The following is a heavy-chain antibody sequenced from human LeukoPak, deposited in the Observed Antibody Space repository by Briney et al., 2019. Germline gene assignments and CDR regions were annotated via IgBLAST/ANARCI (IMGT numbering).Heavy chain of an antibody. D-gene: IGHD1-26*01. Sequence: GGSLRLSCAASGFTFDDYAMHWVRQAPGKGLEWVSLISGDGGSTYYADSVKGRFTISRDNSKNPLYLQMNGLRTEDTALYYCWGGSFWYYFDYWGQGTLVTVSS. J-gene: IGHJ4*02. V-gene: IGHV3-43*02. CDR1: GFTFDDYA. CDR3: WGGSFWYYFDY. CDR2: ISGDGGST.